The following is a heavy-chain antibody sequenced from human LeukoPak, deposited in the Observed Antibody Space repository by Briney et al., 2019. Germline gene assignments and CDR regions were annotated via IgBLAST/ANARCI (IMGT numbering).Heavy chain of an antibody. CDR2: ISAYNGNT. J-gene: IGHJ4*02. Sequence: ASVKASCKASGYTFTSYGISWVRQAPGQGLEWMGWISAYNGNTNYAQKLQGRVTMTTDTSTSTAYMELRSLRSDDTAVYYCARDEGYDSSGFPSDYWGQGTLVTVSS. CDR3: ARDEGYDSSGFPSDY. D-gene: IGHD3-22*01. V-gene: IGHV1-18*01. CDR1: GYTFTSYG.